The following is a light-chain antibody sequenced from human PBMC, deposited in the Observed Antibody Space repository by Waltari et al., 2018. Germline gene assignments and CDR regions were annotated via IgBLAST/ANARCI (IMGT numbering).Light chain of an antibody. CDR2: EVS. Sequence: QSALTQPASVSGSPGQSITISCTGTRRAVGGYNYASWYQQHPGKAPKLMIYEVSNRPSGVSNRFSGSKSGNTASLTISGLQAEDEADYYCSSYTSSSTLSVVFGGGTKLTV. J-gene: IGLJ2*01. V-gene: IGLV2-14*01. CDR1: RRAVGGYNY. CDR3: SSYTSSSTLSVV.